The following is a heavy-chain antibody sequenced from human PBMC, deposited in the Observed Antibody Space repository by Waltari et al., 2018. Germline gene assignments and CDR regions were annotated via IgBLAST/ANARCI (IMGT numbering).Heavy chain of an antibody. V-gene: IGHV4-34*01. CDR2: IKHSGST. Sequence: QVQLQQWGAGLLKPSETLSLTCAVYGGSFSGYYWSWIRQPPGKGREGMGEIKHSGSTNYNPSLKSRVTISVDTSKNQFSLKLSSVTAADTAVYYCASVDTAMVDDAFDIWGQGTMVTVSS. CDR1: GGSFSGYY. CDR3: ASVDTAMVDDAFDI. J-gene: IGHJ3*02. D-gene: IGHD5-18*01.